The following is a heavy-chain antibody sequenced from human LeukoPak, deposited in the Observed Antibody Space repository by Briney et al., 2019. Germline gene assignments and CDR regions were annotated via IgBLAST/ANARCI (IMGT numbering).Heavy chain of an antibody. CDR2: IWNDGSNK. J-gene: IGHJ4*02. CDR3: ARAGNVVPAAAYYFDY. Sequence: GRSLRLSCAASGFTFSSYGMHWVRQAPGKGLEWVAVIWNDGSNKYYAYSVKGRFTISRDNSKNTLYLQMNSLRAEDTAVYYCARAGNVVPAAAYYFDYWGQGTLVTVSS. V-gene: IGHV3-33*01. D-gene: IGHD2-2*01. CDR1: GFTFSSYG.